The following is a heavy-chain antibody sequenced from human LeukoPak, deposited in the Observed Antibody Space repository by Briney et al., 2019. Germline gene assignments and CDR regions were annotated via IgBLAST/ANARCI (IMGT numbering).Heavy chain of an antibody. CDR3: ARGLTYYDFWSGHHPGSYYMDV. CDR1: GASLSNGSSY. J-gene: IGHJ6*03. V-gene: IGHV4-61*02. D-gene: IGHD3-3*01. Sequence: SETLSLTCTVSGASLSNGSSYWNWIRQPAGKGLEWIVRISTSGTTNDNPSLKSRVKISIDTSKNLFSLKLSSVTAADTAVYYCARGLTYYDFWSGHHPGSYYMDVWGKGTTVTVSS. CDR2: ISTSGTT.